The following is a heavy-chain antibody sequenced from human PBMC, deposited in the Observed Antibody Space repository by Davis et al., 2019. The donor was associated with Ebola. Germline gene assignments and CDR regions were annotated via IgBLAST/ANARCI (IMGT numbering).Heavy chain of an antibody. CDR2: ITPNSGSI. D-gene: IGHD2-2*01. J-gene: IGHJ6*02. CDR3: ARDPDGYCSSSRCSLYYGMDV. Sequence: GGSLRLSCAASGFTFNTYSMHWVRQAPGKGLEWVAYITPNSGSIYYADSVEGRFTISRDNAKNSLYLEMISLRDEDTAVYYCARDPDGYCSSSRCSLYYGMDVWGQGTTVTVSS. V-gene: IGHV3-48*02. CDR1: GFTFNTYS.